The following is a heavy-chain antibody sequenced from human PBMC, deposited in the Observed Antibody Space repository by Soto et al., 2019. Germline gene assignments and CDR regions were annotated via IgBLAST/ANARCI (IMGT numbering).Heavy chain of an antibody. CDR2: IWYDGSNK. V-gene: IGHV3-33*01. CDR3: ARDGVVAGFVHYGMDV. Sequence: GGSLRLSCAASGFTFSSYGMHWVRQAPGKGLEWVAVIWYDGSNKYYADSVKGRFTISRDNSKNTLYLQMNSLRAEDTAVYYCARDGVVAGFVHYGMDVWGQGTTVTVSS. J-gene: IGHJ6*02. D-gene: IGHD6-19*01. CDR1: GFTFSSYG.